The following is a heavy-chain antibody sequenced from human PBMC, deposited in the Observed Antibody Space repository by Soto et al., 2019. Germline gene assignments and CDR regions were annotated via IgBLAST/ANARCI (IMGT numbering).Heavy chain of an antibody. D-gene: IGHD3-3*01. J-gene: IGHJ6*02. CDR2: ISGSGGST. CDR1: GFTFSSYA. Sequence: GGSLRLSCAASGFTFSSYAMSWVRQAPGKGLEWVSAISGSGGSTYYADSVKGRFTISRDNSKNTLYLQMNSLRAEDTAVYYCAKDLPYDFWSGYGDYYYYYGMDVWGQGTTVTVSS. CDR3: AKDLPYDFWSGYGDYYYYYGMDV. V-gene: IGHV3-23*01.